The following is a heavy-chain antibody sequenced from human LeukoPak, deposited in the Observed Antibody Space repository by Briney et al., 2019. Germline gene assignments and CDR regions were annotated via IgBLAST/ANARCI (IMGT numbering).Heavy chain of an antibody. CDR3: AKDRGWLQLRYYYGMDV. CDR1: GFNFYDYY. D-gene: IGHD5-12*01. CDR2: ISTNGRTT. Sequence: KPGGSLRLSCAASGFNFYDYYMTWIRQAPGKGLEWISYISTNGRTTYYSDSVKGRFTISRDNAKNSLYLQMNSLRAEDTALYYCAKDRGWLQLRYYYGMDVWGQGTTVTVSS. J-gene: IGHJ6*02. V-gene: IGHV3-11*01.